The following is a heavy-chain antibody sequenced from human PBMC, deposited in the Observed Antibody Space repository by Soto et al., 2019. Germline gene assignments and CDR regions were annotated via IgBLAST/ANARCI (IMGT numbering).Heavy chain of an antibody. V-gene: IGHV3-11*05. CDR2: ISNSGGFT. D-gene: IGHD3-10*01. Sequence: QVQLVESGGGLVEPGGSLRLSCAASGFTFTDYYMSWIRQAPGRGLEWISYISNSGGFTNYADSVKGRATISRDNAKNSLYLEMNSLRAEDTAVYYCARVARGSYIDYWGQGALVTASS. J-gene: IGHJ4*02. CDR1: GFTFTDYY. CDR3: ARVARGSYIDY.